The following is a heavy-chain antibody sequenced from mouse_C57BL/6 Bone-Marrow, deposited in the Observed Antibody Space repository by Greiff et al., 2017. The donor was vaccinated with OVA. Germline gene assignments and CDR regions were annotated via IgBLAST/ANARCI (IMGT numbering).Heavy chain of an antibody. J-gene: IGHJ2*01. CDR2: IYPGDGDT. V-gene: IGHV1-82*01. CDR3: ANYYFDY. CDR1: GYAFSSSW. Sequence: QVQLQQSGPELVKPGASVKISCKASGYAFSSSWMNWVKQRPGQGLEWIGRIYPGDGDTNYNGKFKGKATLTADKSSSTAYMQLSSLTSEDSAVYFCANYYFDYWGQGTTLTVSS.